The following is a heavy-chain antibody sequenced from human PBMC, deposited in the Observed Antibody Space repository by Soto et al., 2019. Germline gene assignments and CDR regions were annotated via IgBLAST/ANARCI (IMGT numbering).Heavy chain of an antibody. D-gene: IGHD6-19*01. Sequence: QVQLVQSGAEVKKPGSSVKVSCKASGGTFRSYAISWVRQAHGQGLEWMGGIIPIFGTANYAQKFQGRVTITADESTSTAYMELSSLSSEDTAVYYCARGEQWDLGFDYFGQGTLFTVSS. CDR3: ARGEQWDLGFDY. J-gene: IGHJ4*02. CDR2: IIPIFGTA. CDR1: GGTFRSYA. V-gene: IGHV1-69*12.